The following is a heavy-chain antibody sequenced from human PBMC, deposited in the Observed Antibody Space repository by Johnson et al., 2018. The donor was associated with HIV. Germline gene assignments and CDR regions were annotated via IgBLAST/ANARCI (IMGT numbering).Heavy chain of an antibody. Sequence: VQLVESGGGLVQAGGSLRLSCGASGFTFSNYDMHWVRQATGKGLEWVSGIGTSGDTYYPDSVKGRCTISRDNSKNTLYLQMNSLRAGDTAVYYCARENGGGAFDIWGQGTMVTVSS. CDR1: GFTFSNYD. D-gene: IGHD3-10*01. V-gene: IGHV3-13*01. CDR2: IGTSGDT. J-gene: IGHJ3*02. CDR3: ARENGGGAFDI.